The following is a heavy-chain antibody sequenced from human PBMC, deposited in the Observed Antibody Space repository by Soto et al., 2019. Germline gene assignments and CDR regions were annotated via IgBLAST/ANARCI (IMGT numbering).Heavy chain of an antibody. V-gene: IGHV4-4*02. D-gene: IGHD3-3*01. CDR3: ARERFENYYGMDV. CDR2: IYHSGST. CDR1: GGSISSSNW. J-gene: IGHJ6*02. Sequence: NPSETLSLTCAVSGGSISSSNWWSWVRQPPGKGLEWIGEIYHSGSTNYNPSLKSRVTISVDKSKNQFSLKLSSVTAADTAVYYCARERFENYYGMDVWGQGTTVTVSS.